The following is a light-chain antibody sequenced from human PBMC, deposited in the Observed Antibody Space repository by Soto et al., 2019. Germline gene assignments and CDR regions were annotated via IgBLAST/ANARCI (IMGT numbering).Light chain of an antibody. CDR1: SSNIGSNY. J-gene: IGLJ3*02. CDR2: SNN. CDR3: VAWDDSLSGWV. Sequence: QPVLTQPPSASGTPGQRVTISCSGSSSNIGSNYVYWYQQLPGTAPKLLIYSNNQRPSGVPDRFSGSKSGTSASLAISGLRSEDEADYYCVAWDDSLSGWVFGGGTKLTVL. V-gene: IGLV1-47*02.